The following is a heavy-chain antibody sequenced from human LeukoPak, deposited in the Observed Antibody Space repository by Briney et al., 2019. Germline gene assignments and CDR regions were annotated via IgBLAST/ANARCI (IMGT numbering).Heavy chain of an antibody. V-gene: IGHV1-69*05. CDR1: GGTFSSYA. CDR2: IIPIFGTA. Sequence: SVKVSCKASGGTFSSYAISWVRQAPGQGLEWMGGIIPIFGTANYAQKFQGRVTITTDESTSTAYMELSSLRSEDTAVYYCARSPVVPAAAWFDPWGQGTLVTVPS. D-gene: IGHD2-2*01. J-gene: IGHJ5*02. CDR3: ARSPVVPAAAWFDP.